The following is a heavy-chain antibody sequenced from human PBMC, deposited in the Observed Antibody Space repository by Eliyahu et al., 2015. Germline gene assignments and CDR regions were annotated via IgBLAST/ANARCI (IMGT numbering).Heavy chain of an antibody. CDR2: ITWSGTTI. Sequence: EVQLVESGGTLVQPGRSLRLSCXASGFRFXDYAMYWVRQAPGKGLEWVASITWSGTTIDYADSVKGRFTISRDNARDSLYLHMNSLRLEDTAFYYCAKDRVPLRGQSYFDSWGQGTLVTVSS. D-gene: IGHD3-10*01. CDR3: AKDRVPLRGQSYFDS. J-gene: IGHJ4*02. CDR1: GFRFXDYA. V-gene: IGHV3-9*01.